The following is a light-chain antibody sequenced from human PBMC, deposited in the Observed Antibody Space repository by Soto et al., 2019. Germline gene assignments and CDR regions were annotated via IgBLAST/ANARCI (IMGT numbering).Light chain of an antibody. CDR2: GAS. CDR3: QQYDSWPPSYT. J-gene: IGKJ2*01. Sequence: EIVMTQSPATLSLSLGDRATLSCRASQSVSTYLAWYQQKPGQAPRLLIYGASTRATGIPARVSGSGSETDFTLTISSLQSEDFEVYYCQQYDSWPPSYTFGQGTKLEIK. CDR1: QSVSTY. V-gene: IGKV3-15*01.